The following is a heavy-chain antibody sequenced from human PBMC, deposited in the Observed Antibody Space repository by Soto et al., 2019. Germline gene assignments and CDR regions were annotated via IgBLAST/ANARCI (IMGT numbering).Heavy chain of an antibody. CDR3: ARVSHDYGAYVVY. V-gene: IGHV4-39*01. Sequence: PSETLSLTCTVSGGSISSSSYYWGWIRQPPGKGLEWIGSIYYSGSTYYNPSLKSRVTISVDTSKNQFSLKLSSVTAADTAVYYCARVSHDYGAYVVYWGQGTLVTVSS. D-gene: IGHD4-17*01. CDR1: GGSISSSSYY. J-gene: IGHJ4*02. CDR2: IYYSGST.